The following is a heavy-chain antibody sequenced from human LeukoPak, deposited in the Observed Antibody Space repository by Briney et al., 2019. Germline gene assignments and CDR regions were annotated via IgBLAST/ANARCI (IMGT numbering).Heavy chain of an antibody. CDR3: ARGPTIDYYDSSGPYSAAGGYEIDY. D-gene: IGHD3-22*01. V-gene: IGHV1-8*01. CDR2: MNPNSGNT. J-gene: IGHJ4*02. CDR1: GYTFTSYD. Sequence: ASVKVSCKASGYTFTSYDINWVRQATGQGLEWMGWMNPNSGNTGYAQKFQGRVTMTRNISISTAYMELSSLRSEDTAVYYCARGPTIDYYDSSGPYSAAGGYEIDYWGQGTLVTVSS.